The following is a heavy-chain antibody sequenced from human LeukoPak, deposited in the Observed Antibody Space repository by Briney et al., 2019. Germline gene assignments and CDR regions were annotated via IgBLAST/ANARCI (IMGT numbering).Heavy chain of an antibody. D-gene: IGHD4-11*01. CDR1: GFTFSSYA. J-gene: IGHJ4*02. CDR3: ARDRSNYGGFDY. Sequence: GGSLRLSCAASGFTFSSYAMHWVRQAPGKGLEWVAVISYDGSNKYYADSVKGRFTISRDNSKNTLYVQMNSLRAEDTAVYYCARDRSNYGGFDYWGQGTLVTVSS. CDR2: ISYDGSNK. V-gene: IGHV3-30*04.